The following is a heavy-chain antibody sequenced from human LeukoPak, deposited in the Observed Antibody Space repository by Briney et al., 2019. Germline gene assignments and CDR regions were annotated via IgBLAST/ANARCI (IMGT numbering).Heavy chain of an antibody. D-gene: IGHD3-10*01. V-gene: IGHV3-53*01. CDR1: GFTVSSNY. Sequence: GGSLRLSCAASGFTVSSNYMSWVRQAPGKGLEWVSVIYSGGSTYYADSVKGRFTISRDNSKNTLYLQMNSLRAEDTAVYYCAKKQGSGSYYLDYYYYYSMDVWGQGTTVTVSS. CDR3: AKKQGSGSYYLDYYYYYSMDV. CDR2: IYSGGST. J-gene: IGHJ6*02.